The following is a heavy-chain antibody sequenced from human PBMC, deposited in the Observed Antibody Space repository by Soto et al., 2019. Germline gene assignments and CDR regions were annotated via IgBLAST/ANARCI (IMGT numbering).Heavy chain of an antibody. Sequence: GGSLRLSCAASGLTFSSHWLSWVGQAPGKGLAWGANIKQEGRQTNYLGSVRGRFTISRDNAKNSLYLRMNTLRAEDTALYYCAAQWPIWLPHGWGQGTLVTVSS. J-gene: IGHJ4*02. V-gene: IGHV3-7*03. CDR1: GLTFSSHW. D-gene: IGHD3-9*01. CDR2: IKQEGRQT. CDR3: AAQWPIWLPHG.